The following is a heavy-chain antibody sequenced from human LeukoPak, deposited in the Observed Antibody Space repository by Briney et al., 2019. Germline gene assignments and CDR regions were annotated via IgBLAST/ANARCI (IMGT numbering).Heavy chain of an antibody. J-gene: IGHJ4*02. CDR3: ARLTTWLEPTGIEIDY. D-gene: IGHD2/OR15-2a*01. Sequence: SETLSLTCTVSGGSISNYYWSWIRQPPGKGLEWIGYIYSSGSTNFNPSLKSRVTISVDTSKNQFSLKLSSVTAADTAVYYCARLTTWLEPTGIEIDYWGQGTLVTVSS. CDR2: IYSSGST. CDR1: GGSISNYY. V-gene: IGHV4-59*12.